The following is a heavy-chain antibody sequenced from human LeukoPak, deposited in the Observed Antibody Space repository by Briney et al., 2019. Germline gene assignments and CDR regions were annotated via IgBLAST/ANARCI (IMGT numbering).Heavy chain of an antibody. Sequence: PGGSLRLSCAASGFTFRSYWMHWVRLPPGKGLVWVSRIKSDGSSTSYADFVKGRFTISRDNAKNTLYLQMNSLRAEDTAVYYCARGDPTVTTTGSGGLDIWGKGTTVTVSS. CDR2: IKSDGSST. CDR3: ARGDPTVTTTGSGGLDI. D-gene: IGHD4-17*01. CDR1: GFTFRSYW. J-gene: IGHJ6*04. V-gene: IGHV3-74*01.